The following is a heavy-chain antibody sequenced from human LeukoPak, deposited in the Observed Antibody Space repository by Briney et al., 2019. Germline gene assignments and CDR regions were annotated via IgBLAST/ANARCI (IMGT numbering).Heavy chain of an antibody. CDR3: AKDREPLVWFGEIGYYFDY. D-gene: IGHD3-10*01. J-gene: IGHJ4*02. CDR1: GFTFSSYG. Sequence: GGSLRLSCAASGFTFSSYGMHWVRQAPGKGLEWVAFIRYDGSNKYYADSVKGRFTISRDNSKNTLYLQMNSLRAEDTAVYYCAKDREPLVWFGEIGYYFDYWGQGTLVTVSS. V-gene: IGHV3-30*02. CDR2: IRYDGSNK.